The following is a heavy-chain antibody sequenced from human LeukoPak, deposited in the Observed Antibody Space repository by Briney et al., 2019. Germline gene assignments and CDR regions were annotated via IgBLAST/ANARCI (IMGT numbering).Heavy chain of an antibody. CDR1: GFTFSSYA. V-gene: IGHV3-30-3*01. CDR2: ISYDGSNK. Sequence: PGRSLRLSCAASGFTFSSYAMHWVRQAPGKGLEWVAVISYDGSNKYYADSVKGRFTISRDNSKNTLYLQMNSLRAEDTAVYSCALPHQDCSSTSCYWYFDYWGQGTLVTVSS. D-gene: IGHD2-2*01. CDR3: ALPHQDCSSTSCYWYFDY. J-gene: IGHJ4*02.